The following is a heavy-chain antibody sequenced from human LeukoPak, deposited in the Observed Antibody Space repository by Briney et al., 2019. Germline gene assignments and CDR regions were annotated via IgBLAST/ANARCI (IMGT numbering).Heavy chain of an antibody. CDR2: ISPGGGTT. Sequence: GWSLRLSCVVSGFSFVSEAMSWVRQAPVRGLEWVSSISPGGGTTYYADSVKGRFTISRDNSENTLYVEMNSLRAEDTAIYYCANPWGSGWYFDLWGRGTLVTVSS. D-gene: IGHD7-27*01. J-gene: IGHJ2*01. V-gene: IGHV3-23*01. CDR1: GFSFVSEA. CDR3: ANPWGSGWYFDL.